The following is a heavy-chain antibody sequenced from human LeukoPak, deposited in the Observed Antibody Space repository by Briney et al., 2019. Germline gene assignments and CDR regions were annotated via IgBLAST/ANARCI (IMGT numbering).Heavy chain of an antibody. CDR3: ARDYIAAAGTCFDY. V-gene: IGHV3-48*04. Sequence: GGSLRLSCAASGFTLRNYAMSWVRQAPGKGLEWVSYISSSSSTIYYADSVKGRFTISRDNAKNSLYLQMNSLRAEDTAVYYCARDYIAAAGTCFDYWGQGTLVTVSS. D-gene: IGHD6-13*01. J-gene: IGHJ4*02. CDR1: GFTLRNYA. CDR2: ISSSSSTI.